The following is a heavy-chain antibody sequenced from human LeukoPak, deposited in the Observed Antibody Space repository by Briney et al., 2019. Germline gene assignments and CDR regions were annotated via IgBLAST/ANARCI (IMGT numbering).Heavy chain of an antibody. CDR2: INPDDSAK. V-gene: IGHV3-7*01. D-gene: IGHD5-18*01. CDR3: ARDRAYSSFDY. J-gene: IGHJ4*02. Sequence: GGSLRLSCAASGFTFSSYAMHWVRQAPGKGLEWVASINPDDSAKYYVDSVRGRFTISRDNAKNSLYLQMSSLRAEDTAVYYCARDRAYSSFDYWGQGTLVTVSS. CDR1: GFTFSSYA.